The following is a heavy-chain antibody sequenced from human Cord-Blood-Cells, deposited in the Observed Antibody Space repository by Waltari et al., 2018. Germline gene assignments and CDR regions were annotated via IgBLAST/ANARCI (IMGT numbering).Heavy chain of an antibody. V-gene: IGHV3-30-3*01. CDR2: RSYEGSNK. CDR1: GFTFSSYA. Sequence: QVQLVESGGGVVQPGRSLRLSCAASGFTFSSYAMHWVRRAPGKGRDWVAVRSYEGSNKYYADSVKGRFTISRDNSKNTLYLQMNSLRAEDTAVYYCARGRYSSSPDDAFDIWGQGTMVTVSS. D-gene: IGHD6-13*01. J-gene: IGHJ3*02. CDR3: ARGRYSSSPDDAFDI.